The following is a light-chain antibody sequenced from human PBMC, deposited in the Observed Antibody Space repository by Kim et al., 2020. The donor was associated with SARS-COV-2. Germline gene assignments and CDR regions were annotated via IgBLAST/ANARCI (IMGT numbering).Light chain of an antibody. CDR1: SSNIGNYY. V-gene: IGLV1-47*01. CDR2: NNN. J-gene: IGLJ2*01. CDR3: AAWDDSLTGFVV. Sequence: QSVLTQPPSTSGTPGQRVSISCSGSSSNIGNYYVYWYQQVPGTAPKLVIYNNNQRPSGVPDRFSGSKSGTAASLAITGLRSEDEADYYCAAWDDSLTGFVVFGGGTQLTVL.